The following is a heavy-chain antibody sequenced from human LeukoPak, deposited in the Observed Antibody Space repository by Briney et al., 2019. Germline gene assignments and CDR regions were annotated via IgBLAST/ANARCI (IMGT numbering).Heavy chain of an antibody. CDR3: ARGPPRGDSSGYFPYFQH. V-gene: IGHV4-34*01. D-gene: IGHD3-22*01. J-gene: IGHJ1*01. CDR1: GGSFRGYY. Sequence: PSETLSLTCGVYGGSFRGYYWSWIRQPPGKGLEWIGEINHSGSTNYNPSLKSRVTISVDTSKNQFSLRLSSVTAADTAVYYCARGPPRGDSSGYFPYFQHWGQGTLVTVSS. CDR2: INHSGST.